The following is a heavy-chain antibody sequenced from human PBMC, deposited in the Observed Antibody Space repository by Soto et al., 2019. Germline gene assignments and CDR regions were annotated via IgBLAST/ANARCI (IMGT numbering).Heavy chain of an antibody. Sequence: QVQLQESGPGLVKPSQTLSLTCTVSGGSISSGVYYWSWIRQHPGKGLEWIGYIFYSGSTYYNPSLKSRVTISVDTSKSQFSLKLISVTAADTAVYYCAIYDSSGSRGFQHWGQGTLVTVSS. V-gene: IGHV4-31*03. CDR3: AIYDSSGSRGFQH. D-gene: IGHD3-22*01. CDR2: IFYSGST. J-gene: IGHJ1*01. CDR1: GGSISSGVYY.